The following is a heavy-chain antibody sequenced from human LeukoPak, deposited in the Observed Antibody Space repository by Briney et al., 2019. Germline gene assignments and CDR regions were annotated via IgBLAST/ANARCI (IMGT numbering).Heavy chain of an antibody. V-gene: IGHV1-2*02. CDR3: ARELGATTDAFDI. CDR1: GYTFTRYY. Sequence: ASVKVSCKASGYTFTRYYMHWVRQAPGQGLEWMGWVNPNSGGTNYEQKFRDRVTMTRDTPISTAYMQLSSLRSDDTAVYYCARELGATTDAFDIWGQGTMVTVSS. CDR2: VNPNSGGT. J-gene: IGHJ3*02. D-gene: IGHD1-26*01.